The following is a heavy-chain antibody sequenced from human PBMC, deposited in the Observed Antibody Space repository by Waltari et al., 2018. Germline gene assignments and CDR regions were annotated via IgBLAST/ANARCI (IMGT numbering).Heavy chain of an antibody. Sequence: EVQLVQSGAEVKKPGESLKLSCKGSGYSFSNYWIGWVRQLPGKGLEWMGFIYPGDSDTRYSPSFQGQVTISADKSISTAYLQWSSLKASDTALFYCARQISGIASGMDVWGQGTTVTVSS. CDR1: GYSFSNYW. CDR2: IYPGDSDT. D-gene: IGHD6-13*01. V-gene: IGHV5-51*01. CDR3: ARQISGIASGMDV. J-gene: IGHJ6*02.